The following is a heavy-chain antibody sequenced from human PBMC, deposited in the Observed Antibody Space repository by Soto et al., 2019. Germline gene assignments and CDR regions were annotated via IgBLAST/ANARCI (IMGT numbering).Heavy chain of an antibody. J-gene: IGHJ6*02. Sequence: QLQLQESGSGLVKPSQTLSLTCAVSGGSISSGGYSWSWIRQPPGKGLEWIGYIYHSGSTYYNPSLKSRVTISVDRSKNQFSLKLSSVTAADTAAYYCARGGAAAGRDYYYGMDVWGQGTTVTVSS. V-gene: IGHV4-30-2*01. CDR1: GGSISSGGYS. D-gene: IGHD6-13*01. CDR3: ARGGAAAGRDYYYGMDV. CDR2: IYHSGST.